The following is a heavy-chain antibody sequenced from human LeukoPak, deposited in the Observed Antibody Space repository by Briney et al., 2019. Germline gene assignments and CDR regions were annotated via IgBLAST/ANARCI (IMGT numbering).Heavy chain of an antibody. V-gene: IGHV1-8*01. D-gene: IGHD6-13*01. CDR1: GYTFTSYD. CDR3: ATTPAGIAAAVGGY. J-gene: IGHJ4*02. CDR2: MNPNSGNT. Sequence: ASVKVSCKASGYTFTSYDINWVPQATGQGLEWMGWMNPNSGNTGYAQKFQGRVTMTRNTSISTAYMELSSLRSEDTAVYYCATTPAGIAAAVGGYWGQGTLVTVSS.